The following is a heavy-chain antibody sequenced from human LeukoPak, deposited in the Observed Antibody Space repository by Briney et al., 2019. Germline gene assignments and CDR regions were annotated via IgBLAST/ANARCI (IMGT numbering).Heavy chain of an antibody. D-gene: IGHD1-1*01. Sequence: SETLSLTCTVSRGSFSGNYWSWIRQPPGKGLEWIGYISYSGSTNFNPSLKSRVTISVDTSKNQFSLKLSSVTAADTAEYYCAREGTAGTNLNWFDPWGQGTLVTVSS. CDR3: AREGTAGTNLNWFDP. J-gene: IGHJ5*02. CDR2: ISYSGST. V-gene: IGHV4-59*01. CDR1: RGSFSGNY.